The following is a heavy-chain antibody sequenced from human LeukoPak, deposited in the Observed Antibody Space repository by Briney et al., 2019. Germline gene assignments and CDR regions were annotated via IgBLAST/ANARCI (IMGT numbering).Heavy chain of an antibody. Sequence: SETLSLTCTVSGGSISSYYWSWIRQPAGKGLEWIGRIYTSGSTNYNPSLKSRVTMSVDTSKNQFSLKLSSVTAADTAVYYCTSANPRRRLDAFDIWGQGTMVTVSS. V-gene: IGHV4-4*07. D-gene: IGHD2-8*01. CDR3: TSANPRRRLDAFDI. CDR1: GGSISSYY. CDR2: IYTSGST. J-gene: IGHJ3*02.